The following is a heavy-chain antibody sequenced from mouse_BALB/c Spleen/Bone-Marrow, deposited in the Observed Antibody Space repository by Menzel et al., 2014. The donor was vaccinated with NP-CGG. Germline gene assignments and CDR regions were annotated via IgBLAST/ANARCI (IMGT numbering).Heavy chain of an antibody. CDR2: IDPVNGNS. CDR3: ARSGGHYDGALFTY. J-gene: IGHJ3*01. CDR1: GFNIKDTY. D-gene: IGHD1-2*01. Sequence: EVKLVESGAELVKPGASVKLPCTVSGFNIKDTYIHWMKQRPEQGLEWIGRIDPVNGNSKFDPKFQGKATITADTSSNTAYLQLISLTSEDTAVYYCARSGGHYDGALFTYWGQGTLVTVST. V-gene: IGHV14-3*02.